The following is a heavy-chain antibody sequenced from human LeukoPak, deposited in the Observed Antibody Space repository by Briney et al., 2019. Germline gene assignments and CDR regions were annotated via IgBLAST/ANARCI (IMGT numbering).Heavy chain of an antibody. Sequence: PGGSLRLSCAASGITVSSNFMSWVRQAPGKGLEWVSVIYSGGSTYYADSVKGRFIISRDNSKNTLYLQMNSLRAEDTAVYYCAAVGPDAFDIWGQGTMVTVSS. V-gene: IGHV3-66*01. CDR1: GITVSSNF. CDR2: IYSGGST. CDR3: AAVGPDAFDI. J-gene: IGHJ3*02. D-gene: IGHD1-26*01.